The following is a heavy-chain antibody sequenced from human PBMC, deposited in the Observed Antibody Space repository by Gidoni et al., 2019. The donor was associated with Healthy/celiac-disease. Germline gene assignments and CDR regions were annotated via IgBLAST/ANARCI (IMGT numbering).Heavy chain of an antibody. V-gene: IGHV3-30*18. CDR3: AKSAAAGYFDY. Sequence: AQLVESGGGVVQPGGSLRLSCAASGFTFSSYGMHWVRQAPGKGLEWVAVISYDGSNKYYADSVKGRFTISRDNSKNTLYLQMNSLRAEDTAVYYCAKSAAAGYFDYWGQGTLVTVSS. D-gene: IGHD6-13*01. CDR1: GFTFSSYG. CDR2: ISYDGSNK. J-gene: IGHJ4*02.